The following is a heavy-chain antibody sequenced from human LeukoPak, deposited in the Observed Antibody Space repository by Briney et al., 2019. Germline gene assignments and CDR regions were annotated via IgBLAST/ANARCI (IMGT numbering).Heavy chain of an antibody. CDR2: ISSSGSTI. V-gene: IGHV3-11*01. CDR1: GFTFSDYY. J-gene: IGHJ4*02. Sequence: GGALRLSCAASGFTFSDYYMSWIRQAPGKGLEWVSDISSSGSTIYYADSVKGRFTISRDNAKNSLYLQMNSLRAEDTAVYYCAREGHATSFDYWGQGTLVTVSS. D-gene: IGHD5-12*01. CDR3: AREGHATSFDY.